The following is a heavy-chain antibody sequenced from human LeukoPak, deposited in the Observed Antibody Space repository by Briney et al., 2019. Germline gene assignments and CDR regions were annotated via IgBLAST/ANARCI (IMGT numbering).Heavy chain of an antibody. Sequence: PGESLKISCKGSGYRFPTSWIAWVRQMPGKGFEWMGVIYPDDPDTIYNPSFEGQVTFSVDKSISTAYLQWSSLKASDTAIYYCARGAYGSGSSYNFYGMDVWGQGTPVAVSS. CDR2: IYPDDPDT. J-gene: IGHJ6*02. CDR3: ARGAYGSGSSYNFYGMDV. D-gene: IGHD3-10*01. CDR1: GYRFPTSW. V-gene: IGHV5-51*01.